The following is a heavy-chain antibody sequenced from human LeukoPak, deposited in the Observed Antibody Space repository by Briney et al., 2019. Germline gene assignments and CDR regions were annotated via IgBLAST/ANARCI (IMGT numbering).Heavy chain of an antibody. V-gene: IGHV3-23*01. J-gene: IGHJ4*02. CDR3: ARVALGVRGVIFWFDY. CDR1: GFTFSTYA. Sequence: GGSLRLSCAASGFTFSTYAMSWVRQAAGKGLEWVSGISWNSGSIGYADSVKGRFTISRDNAKNSLYLQMNSLRAEDTAVYYCARVALGVRGVIFWFDYWGQGTLVTVSS. CDR2: ISWNSGSI. D-gene: IGHD3-10*01.